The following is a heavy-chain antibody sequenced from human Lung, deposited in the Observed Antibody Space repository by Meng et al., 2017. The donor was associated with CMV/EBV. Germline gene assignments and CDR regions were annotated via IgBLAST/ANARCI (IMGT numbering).Heavy chain of an antibody. CDR2: ISSSGSTI. CDR3: ASFFDCSSTSCPPHDYYGMDF. V-gene: IGHV3-11*01. J-gene: IGHJ6*02. CDR1: GFTFSDYY. D-gene: IGHD2-2*01. Sequence: GGSLRLSCAASGFTFSDYYMSWIRQAPGKGLEWVSYISSSGSTIYYADSVKGRFTISRDNAKNSLYLQMNSLRAEDTAVYYCASFFDCSSTSCPPHDYYGMDFWGQGTTVTGSS.